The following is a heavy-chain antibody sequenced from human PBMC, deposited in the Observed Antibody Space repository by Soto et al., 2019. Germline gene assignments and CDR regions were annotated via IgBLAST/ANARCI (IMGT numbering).Heavy chain of an antibody. J-gene: IGHJ6*02. Sequence: TLSLTCTVPGGSVSTGMKYWGWVRQPPGKALEFIGYMYKTGETLLNSSLKSRVTLSMETSKNQFSLTLSSVTAADTAVYFCMKAHESGDFLGMSVWGPGTTVTVSS. CDR1: GGSVSTGMKY. D-gene: IGHD3-10*01. CDR2: MYKTGET. V-gene: IGHV4-61*01. CDR3: MKAHESGDFLGMSV.